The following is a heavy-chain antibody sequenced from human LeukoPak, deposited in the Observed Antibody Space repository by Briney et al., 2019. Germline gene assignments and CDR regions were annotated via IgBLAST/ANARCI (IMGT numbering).Heavy chain of an antibody. D-gene: IGHD3-9*01. J-gene: IGHJ4*02. V-gene: IGHV4-34*01. Sequence: SETLSLTCAVYGGSITGYYWSWIRQTPGRGLEWVGEIHYTGATSYNPSLKSRATISTDTSKTQFSLRLSSVTAADTAVYYCARGNILTGYCFDFWGPGALVTVSS. CDR2: IHYTGAT. CDR1: GGSITGYY. CDR3: ARGNILTGYCFDF.